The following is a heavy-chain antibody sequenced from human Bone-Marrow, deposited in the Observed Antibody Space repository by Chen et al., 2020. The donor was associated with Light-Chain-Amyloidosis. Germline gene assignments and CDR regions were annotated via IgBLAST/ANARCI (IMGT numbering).Heavy chain of an antibody. Sequence: QVQLLESGPGLVRPSQTLSLTCSVSGGSINSGYYYWTWIRQPPGKGLEWIGYIYSSGSVYYNPSLKSRVSLSLDTSNNLFSLRLTSVTAADTAVYYCARGTGPANEYFDYWGQGTLVTVSS. V-gene: IGHV4-30-4*01. CDR1: GGSINSGYYY. D-gene: IGHD2-8*02. J-gene: IGHJ4*02. CDR3: ARGTGPANEYFDY. CDR2: IYSSGSV.